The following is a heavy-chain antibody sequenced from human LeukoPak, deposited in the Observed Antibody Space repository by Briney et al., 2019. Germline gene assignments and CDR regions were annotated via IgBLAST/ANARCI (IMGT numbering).Heavy chain of an antibody. Sequence: PGGSLRLSCAASGFTFRDYAMSWVRQAPGKGLEWVSTISGSGSTTYYADLVRGRFTISRDNSKNTLYLQMNSLRAEDTAVYYCAKSGAATGSRQYFQHWGQGTLVTVSS. J-gene: IGHJ1*01. D-gene: IGHD6-25*01. CDR1: GFTFRDYA. V-gene: IGHV3-23*01. CDR2: ISGSGSTT. CDR3: AKSGAATGSRQYFQH.